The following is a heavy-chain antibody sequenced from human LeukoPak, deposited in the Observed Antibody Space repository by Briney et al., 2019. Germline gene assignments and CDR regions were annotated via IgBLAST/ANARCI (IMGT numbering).Heavy chain of an antibody. J-gene: IGHJ4*02. CDR3: TREIERCGGDWGGDY. CDR1: GFNFEDYA. D-gene: IGHD2-21*02. Sequence: GGSLRLSCATSGFNFEDYAMNWVRQAPGKGLEWVGLITSKAYGGTTAFAASVKGRFSISRDESKPIAYLQMNSLKIEDTGVYYCTREIERCGGDWGGDYWGQGTLVTVSS. CDR2: ITSKAYGGTT. V-gene: IGHV3-49*04.